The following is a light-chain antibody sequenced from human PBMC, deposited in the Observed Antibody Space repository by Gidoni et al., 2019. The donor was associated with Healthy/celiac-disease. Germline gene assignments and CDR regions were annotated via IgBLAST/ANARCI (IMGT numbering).Light chain of an antibody. J-gene: IGLJ1*01. CDR3: SSYTSSSTRV. CDR1: GSDVGGYNY. V-gene: IGLV2-14*01. CDR2: EVS. Sequence: QSALTQPASVSGSAGQSITISCTGTGSDVGGYNYVSWYQQHPGKAPKLMIYEVSNRPSGVSNRFSGSKSGNTASLTISGLQAEDEADYYCSSYTSSSTRVFGTGTKVTVL.